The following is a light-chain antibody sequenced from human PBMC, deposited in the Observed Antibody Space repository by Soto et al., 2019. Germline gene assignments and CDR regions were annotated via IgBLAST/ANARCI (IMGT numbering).Light chain of an antibody. CDR2: EVT. J-gene: IGLJ2*01. CDR1: SSDVGGYNY. CDR3: SSYAGFNNYVV. Sequence: QSALTQPPSASGSPGQSVTISCTGTSSDVGGYNYVSWYQQYPGKAPKLMIYEVTKRPSGVPDRFSGSKSGNTASLTVSGLQAEDEADYYCSSYAGFNNYVVFGGGTKL. V-gene: IGLV2-8*01.